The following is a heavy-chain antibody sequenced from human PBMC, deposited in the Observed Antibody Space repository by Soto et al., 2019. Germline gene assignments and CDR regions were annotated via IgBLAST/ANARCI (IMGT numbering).Heavy chain of an antibody. J-gene: IGHJ6*02. D-gene: IGHD4-17*01. CDR1: GYTFTSYY. V-gene: IGHV1-46*01. CDR3: ARVPDYGDYVSHYYYGMDV. CDR2: INPSGGST. Sequence: GASVKVSCKASGYTFTSYYMHWVRQAPGQGLEWMGIINPSGGSTSYAQKFQGRVTMTRDTSTSTVYMELSSLRSEDTAVYYCARVPDYGDYVSHYYYGMDVWGQGTTVTVSS.